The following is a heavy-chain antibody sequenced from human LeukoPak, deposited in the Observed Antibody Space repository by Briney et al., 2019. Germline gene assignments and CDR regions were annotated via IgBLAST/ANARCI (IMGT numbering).Heavy chain of an antibody. CDR3: ARGAPYCSGGSCMYYFDY. J-gene: IGHJ4*02. V-gene: IGHV3-21*01. Sequence: GGSLRLSCEASGFSFSVSGMNWVRQAPGKGLEWVAYISSSSTNINYADSVRGRFTISRDNARYSLYLHMDSLRAEDTAVYYCARGAPYCSGGSCMYYFDYWGQGTLVTVSS. D-gene: IGHD2-15*01. CDR1: GFSFSVSG. CDR2: ISSSSTNI.